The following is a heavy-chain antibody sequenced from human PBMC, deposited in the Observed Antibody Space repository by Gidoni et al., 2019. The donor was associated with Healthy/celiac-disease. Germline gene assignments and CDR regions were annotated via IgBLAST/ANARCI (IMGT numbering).Heavy chain of an antibody. J-gene: IGHJ6*02. Sequence: EVQLLESGGGLVQPGGSLRLSCAASGFTFSSYAISWVRQAPGKGLVWVSAISGSGGSTYYADSVKGRFTISRDNSKNTLYLQMNSLRAEDTAVYYCAKDLGATVTGVYYYYGMDVWGQGTTVTVSS. V-gene: IGHV3-23*01. D-gene: IGHD4-17*01. CDR1: GFTFSSYA. CDR3: AKDLGATVTGVYYYYGMDV. CDR2: ISGSGGST.